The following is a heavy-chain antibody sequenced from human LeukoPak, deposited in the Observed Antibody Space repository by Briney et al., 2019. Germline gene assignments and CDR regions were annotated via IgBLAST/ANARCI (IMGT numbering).Heavy chain of an antibody. CDR2: ISWDGIIS. J-gene: IGHJ4*02. D-gene: IGHD1-26*01. CDR3: AKEVSGGSYYEWVDY. V-gene: IGHV3-43*01. CDR1: GFVFDDYT. Sequence: GGSLRLSCAASGFVFDDYTMHWVRQVPGKGLEWVSLISWDGIISYYADSVKGRFTVSRDNSKNSLFLQMKSLQSEDSGLYYCAKEVSGGSYYEWVDYWGQGTLVTVSS.